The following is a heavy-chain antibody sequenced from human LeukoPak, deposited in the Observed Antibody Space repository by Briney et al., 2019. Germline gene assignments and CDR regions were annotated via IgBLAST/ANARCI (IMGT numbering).Heavy chain of an antibody. J-gene: IGHJ5*02. CDR1: GGSISSYY. CDR2: IYYSGST. CDR3: ARSQNYYDSSGYYH. V-gene: IGHV4-59*01. D-gene: IGHD3-22*01. Sequence: SETLSLTCTVSGGSISSYYWSWIRQPPGKGLEWIGYIYYSGSTNYNPSLKSRVTISVDTSKNQFSLKLSSVTAADTAVYYCARSQNYYDSSGYYHWGQGTLVTVSS.